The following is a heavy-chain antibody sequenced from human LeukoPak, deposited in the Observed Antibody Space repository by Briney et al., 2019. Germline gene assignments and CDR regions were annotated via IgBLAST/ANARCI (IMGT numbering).Heavy chain of an antibody. J-gene: IGHJ1*01. D-gene: IGHD2-2*03. CDR3: ARGMDAEAFQS. CDR2: MNPHSGET. Sequence: GASVKVSCKTSGYRFTAYPLHWVRQAPGQGLEWLGWMNPHSGETNNAQKFQGRVTMTRDTSISVAYMQLSSLRSDDTAVYYCARGMDAEAFQSWGQGTLVTVSS. V-gene: IGHV1-2*02. CDR1: GYRFTAYP.